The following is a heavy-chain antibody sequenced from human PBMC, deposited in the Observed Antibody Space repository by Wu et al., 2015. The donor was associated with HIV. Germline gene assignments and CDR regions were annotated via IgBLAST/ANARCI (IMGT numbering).Heavy chain of an antibody. Sequence: QVQLVQSGAEVKKPGASVKVSCKASGYTFTSYGISWVRQAPGQGLEWMGWISAYNGNTNYAQKLQGRVTMTTDTSTSTAYMELRSLRSDDTAVYYCARDHVSSYDLSYYYYYMDVVGTKGTTVTGLL. CDR2: ISAYNGNT. CDR3: ARDHVSSYDLSYYYYYMDV. CDR1: GYTFTSYG. V-gene: IGHV1-18*01. J-gene: IGHJ6*03. D-gene: IGHD5-18*01.